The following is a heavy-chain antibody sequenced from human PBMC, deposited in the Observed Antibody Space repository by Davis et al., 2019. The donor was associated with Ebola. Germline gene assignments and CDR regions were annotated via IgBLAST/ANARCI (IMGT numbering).Heavy chain of an antibody. Sequence: ESLKISCTVSGFTVGSYYMNWIRQPPGKGLEWIGEINHSGSTNYNPSLKNRVTISVDTSKNQFSLRLNSVTAADTAIYYCAREGYRGGGFDYWGQGTLVPVSS. CDR3: AREGYRGGGFDY. J-gene: IGHJ4*02. CDR2: INHSGST. V-gene: IGHV4-34*01. CDR1: GFTVGSYY. D-gene: IGHD2-21*01.